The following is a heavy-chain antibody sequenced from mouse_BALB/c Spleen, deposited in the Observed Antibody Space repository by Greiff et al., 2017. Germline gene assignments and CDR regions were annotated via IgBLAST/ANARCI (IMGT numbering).Heavy chain of an antibody. J-gene: IGHJ2*01. CDR3: TGGAMITPYYFDY. V-gene: IGHV1S81*02. Sequence: QVQLQQSGADLVKPGASVKLSCKASGYTFTSYYMYWVKQRPGQGLEWIGGINPSNGGTNFNEKFKSKATLTVDKSSSTAYMQLSSLTSEDSAVYYCTGGAMITPYYFDYWGQGTTLTVSS. CDR1: GYTFTSYY. D-gene: IGHD2-4*01. CDR2: INPSNGGT.